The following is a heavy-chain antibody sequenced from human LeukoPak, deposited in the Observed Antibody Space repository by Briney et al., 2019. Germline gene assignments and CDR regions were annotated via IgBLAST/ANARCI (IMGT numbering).Heavy chain of an antibody. CDR1: GGSISSYY. CDR3: ARVLAAAGSDAFDI. J-gene: IGHJ3*02. D-gene: IGHD6-13*01. V-gene: IGHV4-59*01. CDR2: IYYSGST. Sequence: SETLSLTCTVSGGSISSYYWSWLRQPPGKGLEGIGYIYYSGSTNYNPSLTSRGTISVDTSKNQFSLKLSSVTAADTAVYYCARVLAAAGSDAFDIWGQGTMVTVSS.